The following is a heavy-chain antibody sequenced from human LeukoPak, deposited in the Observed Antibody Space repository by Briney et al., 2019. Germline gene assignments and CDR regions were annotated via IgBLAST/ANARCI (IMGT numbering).Heavy chain of an antibody. Sequence: GGSLRLSCAASGFTFSSTSMSWVRQAPGKGLEWVADTVGGGDGTYYADSVKGRFTISRDNSNNTLYLQMNSLRAEDTAVYYCAKLTTSWGQGTLVTVSS. V-gene: IGHV3-23*01. D-gene: IGHD4-11*01. CDR3: AKLTTS. CDR1: GFTFSSTS. J-gene: IGHJ4*02. CDR2: TVGGGDGT.